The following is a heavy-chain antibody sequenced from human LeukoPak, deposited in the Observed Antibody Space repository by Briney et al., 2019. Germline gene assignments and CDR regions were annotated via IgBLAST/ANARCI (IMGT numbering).Heavy chain of an antibody. CDR3: ARDLDVATAEDYKYGMDV. J-gene: IGHJ6*01. V-gene: IGHV3-11*01. CDR2: ITSNGRAI. D-gene: IGHD2-2*01. Sequence: GGSLRLSCVASGFTFSDYYMSWIRQAPGKGLEWLSYITSNGRAIYYADSVRGRLTISRDNAKNSLYLQMNSLRVEDTAVYYCARDLDVATAEDYKYGMDVWGQGTTVTVSS. CDR1: GFTFSDYY.